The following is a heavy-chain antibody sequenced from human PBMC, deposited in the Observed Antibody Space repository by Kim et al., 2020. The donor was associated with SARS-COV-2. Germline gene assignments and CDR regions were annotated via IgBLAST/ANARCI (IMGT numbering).Heavy chain of an antibody. J-gene: IGHJ1*01. CDR1: GFTFSSYA. CDR3: ARDFVRSGWAYFEH. V-gene: IGHV3-33*05. Sequence: GGSLRLSCAASGFTFSSYAMHWVRQAPGKGLEWVAGISHDGSNKYYADSVKGRFTISRDNSKNTLYLQLNSLRAEDTALYYCARDFVRSGWAYFEHWGQGTLVSVSS. CDR2: ISHDGSNK. D-gene: IGHD6-19*01.